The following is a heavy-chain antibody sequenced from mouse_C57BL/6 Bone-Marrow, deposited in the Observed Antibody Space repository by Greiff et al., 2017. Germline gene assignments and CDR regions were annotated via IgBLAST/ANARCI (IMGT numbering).Heavy chain of an antibody. V-gene: IGHV1-82*01. Sequence: VQRVESGPELVKPGASVKISCKASGYAFSSSWMNWVKQRPGKGLEWIGRIYPGDGDTNYNGKFKGKATLTADKSSSTAYMQLSSLTSEDSAVYFCAPLLFYAMDYWGQGTSVTVSS. CDR1: GYAFSSSW. CDR2: IYPGDGDT. CDR3: APLLFYAMDY. D-gene: IGHD2-1*01. J-gene: IGHJ4*01.